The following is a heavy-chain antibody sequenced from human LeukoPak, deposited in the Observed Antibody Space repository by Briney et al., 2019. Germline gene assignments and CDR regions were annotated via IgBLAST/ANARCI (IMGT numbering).Heavy chain of an antibody. J-gene: IGHJ4*02. D-gene: IGHD1-26*01. V-gene: IGHV3-21*01. CDR2: VSSSSSYI. CDR3: ARDRSGCYAWGFDY. CDR1: GFTFSSYS. Sequence: PGGSLRLSCAASGFTFSSYSMNWVRQAPGKGLEWVSSVSSSSSYIYYADSVKGRFTISRDNAKNSLYLQMNSLRAEDTAVYYCARDRSGCYAWGFDYWGQGTLVTVSS.